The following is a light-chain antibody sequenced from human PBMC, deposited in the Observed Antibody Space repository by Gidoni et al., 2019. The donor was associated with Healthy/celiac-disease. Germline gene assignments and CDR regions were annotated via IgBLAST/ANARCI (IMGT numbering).Light chain of an antibody. CDR1: QSVSSSY. CDR2: GAS. Sequence: EIVLTQSPRTLSLSPGERATLSCRASQSVSSSYLAWYQQKPGQAPRLLIYGASSRATGIPDRFSGSGSGTDFTLTISRLEPEDFAVYYCQQYGSSPWTFXXXTKVEIK. J-gene: IGKJ1*01. V-gene: IGKV3-20*01. CDR3: QQYGSSPWT.